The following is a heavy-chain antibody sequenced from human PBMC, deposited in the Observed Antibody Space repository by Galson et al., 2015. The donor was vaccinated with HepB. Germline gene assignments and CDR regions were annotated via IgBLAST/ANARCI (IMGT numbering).Heavy chain of an antibody. J-gene: IGHJ3*02. Sequence: SLRLSCAASGFTFSSYAMSWVRQAPGKGLEWVSAISGSGGSTYYADAVKGRFTISRDNSKNTLYLQMNSLRAEDTAVYYCAREAVYDILTGSLAFDIWFHGTMVTVSS. CDR3: AREAVYDILTGSLAFDI. CDR1: GFTFSSYA. D-gene: IGHD3-9*01. V-gene: IGHV3-23*01. CDR2: ISGSGGST.